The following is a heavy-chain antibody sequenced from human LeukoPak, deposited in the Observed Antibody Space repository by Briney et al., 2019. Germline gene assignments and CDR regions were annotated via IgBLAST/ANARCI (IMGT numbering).Heavy chain of an antibody. J-gene: IGHJ1*01. V-gene: IGHV3-21*01. Sequence: PGESLRLSCAASGLTFSNYNMNWVRQAPGKGLEWLSTISNSGSYIYYADSVKGRFTISRDNAKNSLFLQMSSLRAEDTAVYYCARDPPPFQHWGQGTLVTVSS. CDR3: ARDPPPFQH. CDR2: ISNSGSYI. CDR1: GLTFSNYN.